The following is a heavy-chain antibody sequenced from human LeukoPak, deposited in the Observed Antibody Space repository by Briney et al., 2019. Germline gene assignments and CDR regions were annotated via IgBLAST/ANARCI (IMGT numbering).Heavy chain of an antibody. D-gene: IGHD1-26*01. J-gene: IGHJ6*02. CDR3: AREERGGGSYTTAPYYGMDV. CDR1: GYTFTSYA. V-gene: IGHV7-4-1*02. CDR2: INTNTGNP. Sequence: ASVKVSCKASGYTFTSYAMNWVRQAPGQGLEWMGWINTNTGNPTYAQGFTGRFVFSLDTSVSTAYLQISSLKAEDTAVYYCAREERGGGSYTTAPYYGMDVWGQGTTVTVSS.